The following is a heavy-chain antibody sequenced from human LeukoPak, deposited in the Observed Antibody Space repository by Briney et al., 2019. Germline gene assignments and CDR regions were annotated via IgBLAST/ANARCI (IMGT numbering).Heavy chain of an antibody. CDR3: SRNDDPTFYL. Sequence: GGSLRLSCVRSGFTFSNYAKNWVRQAPGKGLEWVSSITKSSAYIYYADSVKGRFTISRDNAKNSLHLHMNSLRADDTAVYYCSRNDDPTFYLWGQGTLVAVSS. J-gene: IGHJ5*02. CDR1: GFTFSNYA. D-gene: IGHD1-1*01. V-gene: IGHV3-21*01. CDR2: ITKSSAYI.